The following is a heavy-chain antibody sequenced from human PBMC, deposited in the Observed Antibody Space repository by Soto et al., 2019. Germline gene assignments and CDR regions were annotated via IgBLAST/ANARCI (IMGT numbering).Heavy chain of an antibody. CDR2: ISASGGST. CDR1: GFSITSFA. D-gene: IGHD1-26*01. Sequence: GGSLRLSCVASGFSITSFAMSWVRQAPGKGLEWASAISASGGSTYADSVKGRFTISRDNSKNTLYLQMNSLRVEDTAVYYCAKVLSSGSYSGALEYWGQGALVTAPQ. V-gene: IGHV3-23*01. CDR3: AKVLSSGSYSGALEY. J-gene: IGHJ4*02.